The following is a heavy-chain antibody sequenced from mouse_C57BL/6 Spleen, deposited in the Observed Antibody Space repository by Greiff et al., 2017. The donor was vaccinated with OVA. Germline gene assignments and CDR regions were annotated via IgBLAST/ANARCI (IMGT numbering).Heavy chain of an antibody. CDR1: GYTFTSYG. Sequence: QVQLQQSGAELARPGASVKLSCKASGYTFTSYGISWVKQRTGQGLEWIGEIYPRSGNTYYNEKFKGKATLTADKSSSTAYMELRSLTSEDSAVYFCARPDYSNYGRFAYWGQGTLVTVSA. V-gene: IGHV1-81*01. CDR2: IYPRSGNT. CDR3: ARPDYSNYGRFAY. D-gene: IGHD2-5*01. J-gene: IGHJ3*01.